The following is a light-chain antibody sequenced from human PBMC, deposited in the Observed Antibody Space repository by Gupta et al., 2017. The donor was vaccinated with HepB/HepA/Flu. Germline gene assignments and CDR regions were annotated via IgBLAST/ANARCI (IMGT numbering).Light chain of an antibody. CDR3: GTWDTSLRVVV. CDR2: ENN. Sequence: SVLTPPPSVSAAPAQKVTISCSGSSSNIGNNYVSWYQQLPGTAPKLLIFENNKRPSGIPDRFSGSKSGTSATLGITGPQTGDEADYYCGTWDTSLRVVVFGGGTKLTVL. CDR1: SSNIGNNY. J-gene: IGLJ2*01. V-gene: IGLV1-51*02.